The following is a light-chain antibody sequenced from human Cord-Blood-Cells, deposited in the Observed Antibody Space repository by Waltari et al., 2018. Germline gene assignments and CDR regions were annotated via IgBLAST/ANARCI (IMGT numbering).Light chain of an antibody. Sequence: QSVLTQPPPASGTPGQRVTISCSGSSSHLGSHTVNWYRQLPGTAPTLLTYSNKHRPSGVPGRFSGSKSGTSASLAISGLQSEDEADYYCAAWDDSLNGPVFGGGTKLTVL. V-gene: IGLV1-44*01. J-gene: IGLJ2*01. CDR2: SNK. CDR1: SSHLGSHT. CDR3: AAWDDSLNGPV.